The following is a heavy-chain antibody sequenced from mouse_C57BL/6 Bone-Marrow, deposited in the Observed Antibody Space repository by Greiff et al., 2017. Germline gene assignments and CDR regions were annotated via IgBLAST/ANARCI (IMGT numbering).Heavy chain of an antibody. CDR2: ISDGGSYT. CDR1: GFTFSSYA. CDR3: ARGDGYPLSMDY. V-gene: IGHV5-4*01. J-gene: IGHJ4*01. Sequence: EVQLQESGGGLVKPGGSLKLSCAASGFTFSSYAMSWVRQTPEKRLEWVATISDGGSYTYYPDNVKGRFTISRDNAKNNLYLQRSHLKSEDTAMYYCARGDGYPLSMDYWGQGTSVTVSS. D-gene: IGHD2-3*01.